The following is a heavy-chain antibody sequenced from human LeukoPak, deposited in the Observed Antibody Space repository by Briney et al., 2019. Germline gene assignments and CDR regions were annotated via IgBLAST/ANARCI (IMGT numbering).Heavy chain of an antibody. V-gene: IGHV3-20*04. D-gene: IGHD4-17*01. CDR2: INWNGGST. CDR1: GFTFDDYG. Sequence: GGSLRLSCAASGFTFDDYGMSWVRQAPGKGLEWVSGINWNGGSTGYADSVKGRFTISRDNAKNSLYLQMNSLRAEDTALYYCASIVTTSSPFDYWGQGTLVTVSS. J-gene: IGHJ4*02. CDR3: ASIVTTSSPFDY.